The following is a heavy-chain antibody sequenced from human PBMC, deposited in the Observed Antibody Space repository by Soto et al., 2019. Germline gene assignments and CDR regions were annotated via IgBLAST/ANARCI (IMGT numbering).Heavy chain of an antibody. CDR1: GVSFSDYE. CDR3: ARDTLPAELAY. Sequence: PGGSLSLSCEASGVSFSDYEMNWVRQFPGEGLEWVAYIYRDGDTTFYADSVEGRFVASRDNAKNSLFLQLDRLTGDDTAVYFCARDTLPAELAYWAKGSLAPSPQ. D-gene: IGHD1-7*01. V-gene: IGHV3-48*03. CDR2: IYRDGDTT. J-gene: IGHJ4*02.